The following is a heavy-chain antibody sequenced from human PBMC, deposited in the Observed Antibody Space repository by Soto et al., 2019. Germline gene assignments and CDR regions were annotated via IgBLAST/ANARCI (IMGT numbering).Heavy chain of an antibody. D-gene: IGHD5-18*01. J-gene: IGHJ4*02. Sequence: QVQLVQSGAEVKKPGASVKVSCKASGYTFTSYGISWVRQAPGQRLEWMGWISAYNGNTNYARKLQGRGSMTADTSTRTAYMELRSLRSDDTAVYYCARPAGYSYGDRYFDYWGQGTLVTVSS. CDR2: ISAYNGNT. V-gene: IGHV1-18*01. CDR3: ARPAGYSYGDRYFDY. CDR1: GYTFTSYG.